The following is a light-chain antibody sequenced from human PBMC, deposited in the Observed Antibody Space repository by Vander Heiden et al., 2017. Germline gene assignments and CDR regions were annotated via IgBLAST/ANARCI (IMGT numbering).Light chain of an antibody. CDR3: QQSYSTRPT. V-gene: IGKV1-39*01. J-gene: IGKJ1*01. CDR1: QSISSY. Sequence: DIQMTQSPSSLSASVGDRVIITCRASQSISSYLNWYQQKPGKAPKLLIYAASSLQSGVPSRFSGSGSGTDFTLTISSLQPEDFATYYCQQSYSTRPTFGQGTKVEIK. CDR2: AAS.